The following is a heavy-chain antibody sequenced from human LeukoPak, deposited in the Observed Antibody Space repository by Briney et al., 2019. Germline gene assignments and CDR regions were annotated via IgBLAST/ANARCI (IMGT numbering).Heavy chain of an antibody. D-gene: IGHD3-22*01. CDR1: GFTFSDYY. V-gene: IGHV3-11*03. CDR3: ARCSVENYYDSSWDY. CDR2: ISSTSTYI. Sequence: PGGSLRLSCAASGFTFSDYYMNWLRQAPGKGLEWVSYISSTSTYINYADSVKGRFTISRDNAKSSLYLQMNSLRVEDTAVYYCARCSVENYYDSSWDYWGQGTLVTVSS. J-gene: IGHJ4*02.